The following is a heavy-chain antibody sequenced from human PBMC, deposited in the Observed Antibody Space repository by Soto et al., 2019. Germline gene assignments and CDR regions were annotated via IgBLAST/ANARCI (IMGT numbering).Heavy chain of an antibody. CDR3: ATNIAVAGYWYFDL. Sequence: LRLSCAASGFTFSSYSMNWVRQAPGKGLEWVSSISSSSSYIYYADSVKGRFTISRDNAKNSLYPQMNSLRAEDTAVYYCATNIAVAGYWYFDLWGRGTLVTVSS. CDR1: GFTFSSYS. CDR2: ISSSSSYI. D-gene: IGHD6-19*01. V-gene: IGHV3-21*01. J-gene: IGHJ2*01.